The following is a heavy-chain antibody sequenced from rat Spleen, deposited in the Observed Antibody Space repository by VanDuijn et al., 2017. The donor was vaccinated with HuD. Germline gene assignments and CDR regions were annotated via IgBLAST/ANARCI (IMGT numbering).Heavy chain of an antibody. CDR1: GFNFNDYW. J-gene: IGHJ2*01. D-gene: IGHD1-1*01. Sequence: EVKLVESGGGLVQPGRSLKLSCAASGFNFNDYWMGWVRQAPGKGLEWVATISYDGSSTYYRDSVKGRFTISRDNAKSTLYLQMNSLRSEDTATYYCTREGYYYWGQGVMVTVSS. V-gene: IGHV5-29*01. CDR3: TREGYYY. CDR2: ISYDGSST.